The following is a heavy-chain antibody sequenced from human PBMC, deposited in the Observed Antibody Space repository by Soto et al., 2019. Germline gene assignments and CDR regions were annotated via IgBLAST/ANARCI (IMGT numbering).Heavy chain of an antibody. Sequence: GGSLRLSCAASGFTFSSYAMHWVRQAPGKGLEWVAVISYDGSNKYYADSVKGRFTISRDNSKNTLYLQMNSLRAEDTAVYYCARVAPSSSPRYYYYGMDVGGQGTTVTVSS. D-gene: IGHD6-6*01. J-gene: IGHJ6*02. CDR3: ARVAPSSSPRYYYYGMDV. CDR1: GFTFSSYA. CDR2: ISYDGSNK. V-gene: IGHV3-30-3*01.